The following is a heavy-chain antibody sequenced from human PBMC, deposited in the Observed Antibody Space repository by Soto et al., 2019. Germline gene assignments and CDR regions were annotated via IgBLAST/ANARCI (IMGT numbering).Heavy chain of an antibody. CDR3: AKVGYSSSSFGMDV. D-gene: IGHD6-13*01. CDR2: ISGSGGST. J-gene: IGHJ6*02. Sequence: EVQLLESGGGLVQPGGSLRLSCAASGFTFSRYAMSWVRQAPGKGLEWVSAISGSGGSTYNADSVKGRFTISRDNSKNTLDMQMNSLRAEDTAVYYCAKVGYSSSSFGMDVWGQGTTVTVSS. CDR1: GFTFSRYA. V-gene: IGHV3-23*01.